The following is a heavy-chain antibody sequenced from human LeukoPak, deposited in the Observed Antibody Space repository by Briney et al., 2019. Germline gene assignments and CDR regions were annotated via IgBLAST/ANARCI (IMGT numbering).Heavy chain of an antibody. V-gene: IGHV1-18*01. CDR2: ISAYNSNT. CDR3: AVENGYSSGWGSFDY. J-gene: IGHJ4*02. Sequence: ASVKVSCKASGYTFTSYGISWVRQAPGQGLEWMGWISAYNSNTNYAQKLQGRVTMTTDTSTSTAYMELRSLRSDDTAVYYCAVENGYSSGWGSFDYWGQGTLVTVSS. CDR1: GYTFTSYG. D-gene: IGHD6-19*01.